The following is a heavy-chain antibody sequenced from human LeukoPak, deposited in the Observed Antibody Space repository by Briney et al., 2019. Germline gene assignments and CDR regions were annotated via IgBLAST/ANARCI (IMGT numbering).Heavy chain of an antibody. CDR1: GGTFSSYG. D-gene: IGHD2-15*01. J-gene: IGHJ4*02. V-gene: IGHV1-69*05. CDR2: IIPIFGTA. CDR3: ASEVHRYCSGGSCYFND. Sequence: SVKVSCKASGGTFSSYGISWVRQAPGQGLEWMGRIIPIFGTANYAQKFQGRVTITTDESTSTAYMELSSLRSEDTAVYYCASEVHRYCSGGSCYFNDWGQGTLVTVSS.